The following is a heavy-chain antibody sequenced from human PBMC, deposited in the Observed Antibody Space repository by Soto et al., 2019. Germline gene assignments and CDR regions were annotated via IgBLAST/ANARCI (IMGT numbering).Heavy chain of an antibody. V-gene: IGHV1-46*01. CDR3: ASHLRSSLRYFDY. J-gene: IGHJ4*02. D-gene: IGHD4-17*01. CDR2: INPSGGST. Sequence: ASVKATCKASGYTFTSNYMHWVRQAPGQGLEWMGIINPSGGSTSYAQKFQGRVTMTRDTSTSTVYMELSSLRSEDTAVYYCASHLRSSLRYFDYWGQGTLVTVSS. CDR1: GYTFTSNY.